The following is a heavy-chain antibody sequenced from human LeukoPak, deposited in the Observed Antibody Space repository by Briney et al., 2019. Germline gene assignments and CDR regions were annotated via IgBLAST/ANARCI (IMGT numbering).Heavy chain of an antibody. CDR1: GFTFSAYV. J-gene: IGHJ4*01. V-gene: IGHV3-30*04. CDR3: VRDGGYTGGWTYGAGDY. CDR2: IPNDGNEK. D-gene: IGHD2-8*02. Sequence: GRSLRLSCEASGFTFSAYVMHWVRQAPGKGLECVAVIPNDGNEKYYADSVKGRFSISRDNSKNTLYLQMSSLRTEDTAVYYCVRDGGYTGGWTYGAGDYWGQGTLVTVSS.